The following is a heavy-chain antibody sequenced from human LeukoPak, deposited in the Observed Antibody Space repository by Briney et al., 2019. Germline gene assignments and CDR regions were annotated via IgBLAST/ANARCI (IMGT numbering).Heavy chain of an antibody. J-gene: IGHJ3*02. Sequence: ASVKVSCKASGYTFTSYDINWVRQATGQGLEWMGWMNPNSGNTGYAQKFQGRVTITRNTSISTAYMELSSLRSEDTAVYYCARKRAARRIDAFDIWGQGTMVTVSS. D-gene: IGHD6-6*01. V-gene: IGHV1-8*03. CDR1: GYTFTSYD. CDR2: MNPNSGNT. CDR3: ARKRAARRIDAFDI.